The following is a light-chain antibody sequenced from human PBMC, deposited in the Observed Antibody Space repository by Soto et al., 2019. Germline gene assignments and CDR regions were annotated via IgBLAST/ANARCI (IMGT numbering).Light chain of an antibody. CDR3: NSYAGGLVL. Sequence: QSALTQPPSASGSPGQSVTISCTGTRSDVGAYNYVSWYQQYPGRAPKLMIYEVNQRPSGVPDRFSGSKSGNTASLTVSGLQTDDEANYYCNSYAGGLVLFGGGTKLTVL. CDR1: RSDVGAYNY. CDR2: EVN. J-gene: IGLJ2*01. V-gene: IGLV2-8*01.